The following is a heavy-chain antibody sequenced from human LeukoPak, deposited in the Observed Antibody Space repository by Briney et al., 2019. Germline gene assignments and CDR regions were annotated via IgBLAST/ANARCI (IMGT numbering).Heavy chain of an antibody. CDR2: IYYTGVS. CDR3: ARRGGDFHTGIVFDN. CDR1: GGSISSILYH. J-gene: IGHJ4*02. Sequence: PSETLSLTCAVSGGSISSILYHWGWIRQTPRKGLEWIANIYYTGVSNYSPSLKSRVTISIDTSKSQFSLSLTSVTAADTAVYYCARRGGDFHTGIVFDNWGQGTLVTVSS. V-gene: IGHV4-39*07. D-gene: IGHD3-16*01.